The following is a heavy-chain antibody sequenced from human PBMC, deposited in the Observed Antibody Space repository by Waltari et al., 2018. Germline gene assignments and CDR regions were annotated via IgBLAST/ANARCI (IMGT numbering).Heavy chain of an antibody. V-gene: IGHV3-15*01. CDR3: TTGWEINKFDY. D-gene: IGHD1-26*01. Sequence: VQLVQSGGGLVQPGESLRVSCAASGFSFNNAWMTWIRQAPGKGLEWVGRIKTKTEGGTADYAALVKGRFDMSRDDSKQTAYLQMNELRIEDTAVYYCTTGWEINKFDYWGQGTLVTVSS. CDR2: IKTKTEGGTA. CDR1: GFSFNNAW. J-gene: IGHJ4*02.